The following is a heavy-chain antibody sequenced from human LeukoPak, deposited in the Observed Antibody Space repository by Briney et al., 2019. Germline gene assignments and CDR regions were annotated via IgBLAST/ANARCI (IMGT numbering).Heavy chain of an antibody. D-gene: IGHD6-19*01. CDR2: ISITEGT. V-gene: IGHV4-4*07. Sequence: SETLSLTCTVSGGSISSYYWSWIRQPAGKGLEWIGRISITEGTNYNPSLKSRVSMSVDASKNQVSLKPGSVTAADTAVYYCARLRRDINDWYADDCWGQGTLVTVSS. J-gene: IGHJ4*02. CDR1: GGSISSYY. CDR3: ARLRRDINDWYADDC.